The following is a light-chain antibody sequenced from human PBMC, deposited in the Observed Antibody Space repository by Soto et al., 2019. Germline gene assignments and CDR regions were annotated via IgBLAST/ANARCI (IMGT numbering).Light chain of an antibody. J-gene: IGKJ1*01. V-gene: IGKV3-20*01. CDR3: QQYGRSPWT. Sequence: IVLTQSPGTLSLTPGERATLFCRASQSVSDLAWYQQKPGQAPSLLIYGPSTRATGIPDRVSGSGSGTDGTITISGLETEDGEVYYCQQYGRSPWTFGQGTKVDIK. CDR2: GPS. CDR1: QSVSD.